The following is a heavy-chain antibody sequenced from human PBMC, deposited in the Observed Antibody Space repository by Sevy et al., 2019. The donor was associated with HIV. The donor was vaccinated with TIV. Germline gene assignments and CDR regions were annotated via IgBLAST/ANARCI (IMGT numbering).Heavy chain of an antibody. CDR1: GFTFYNYA. V-gene: IGHV3-23*01. Sequence: GGSLRLSCAASGFTFYNYAMNWVRQAPGKGLEWVSTIFPSGETTYYADSVKARFTISRDNSKNTLYLQMNSLRTEDTALYYCAGARYDSSGSFDAFDIWGQGTMVTVSS. D-gene: IGHD3-22*01. CDR2: IFPSGETT. J-gene: IGHJ3*02. CDR3: AGARYDSSGSFDAFDI.